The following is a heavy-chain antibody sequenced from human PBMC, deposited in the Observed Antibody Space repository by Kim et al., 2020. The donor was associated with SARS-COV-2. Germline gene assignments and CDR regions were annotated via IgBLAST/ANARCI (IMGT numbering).Heavy chain of an antibody. CDR3: ASVGWFGVT. D-gene: IGHD3-10*01. Sequence: GSTNYNPSLKSRVTISVDTSMNQFSLKLSSVTAADTAVYYCASVGWFGVTWGQGTLVTVSS. J-gene: IGHJ5*02. CDR2: GST. V-gene: IGHV4-34*01.